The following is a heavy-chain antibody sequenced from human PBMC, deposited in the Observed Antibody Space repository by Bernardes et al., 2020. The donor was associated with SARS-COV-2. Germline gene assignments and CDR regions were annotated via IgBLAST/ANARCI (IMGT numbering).Heavy chain of an antibody. Sequence: ASVKASCKVSGYTLTELSMHWVRQAPGKGLEWMGGFDPEDGETIYAQKFQGRVTMTEDTSTDTAYMELSSLRSEDTAVYYCATDSDSIFYFDYWGQGTLVTVSS. CDR3: ATDSDSIFYFDY. J-gene: IGHJ4*02. CDR2: FDPEDGET. V-gene: IGHV1-24*01. CDR1: GYTLTELS. D-gene: IGHD3-22*01.